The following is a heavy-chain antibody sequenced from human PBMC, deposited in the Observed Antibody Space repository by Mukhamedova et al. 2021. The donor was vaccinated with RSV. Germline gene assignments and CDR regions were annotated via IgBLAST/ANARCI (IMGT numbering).Heavy chain of an antibody. V-gene: IGHV3-48*02. CDR3: ASYGGQN. J-gene: IGHJ3*01. D-gene: IGHD4/OR15-4a*01. Sequence: GRFTISRDNAKNSLHLQMNSLRDEDTAVYYCASYGGQNWGQGTMVTVSS.